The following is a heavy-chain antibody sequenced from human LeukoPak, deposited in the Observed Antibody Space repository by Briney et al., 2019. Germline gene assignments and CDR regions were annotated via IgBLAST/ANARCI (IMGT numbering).Heavy chain of an antibody. CDR2: ISYDGSNK. D-gene: IGHD1-26*01. CDR1: GFTFSSYA. V-gene: IGHV3-30-3*01. CDR3: AKGVSYYVSEMSE. J-gene: IGHJ4*02. Sequence: PGGSLRLSCAASGFTFSSYAMHWVRQAPGKGLEWVAVISYDGSNKYYADSVKGRFTISRDNSKNTLYLQMNSLRAEDTAVYYCAKGVSYYVSEMSEWGQGTLVTVSS.